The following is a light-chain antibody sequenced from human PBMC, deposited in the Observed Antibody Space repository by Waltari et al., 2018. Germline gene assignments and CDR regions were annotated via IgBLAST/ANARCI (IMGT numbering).Light chain of an antibody. CDR1: FSDVGAYDY. CDR2: DVS. J-gene: IGLJ3*02. V-gene: IGLV2-14*03. CDR3: SSYTTRGTWV. Sequence: QSALTQPASVSGSPGQSITFSCTGAFSDVGAYDYVSWYQQLPGRAPKLLIYDVSHRPSGVAARPSGPKSGHTASLTISGLQPEDEADYYCSSYTTRGTWVFGGGTKLTVL.